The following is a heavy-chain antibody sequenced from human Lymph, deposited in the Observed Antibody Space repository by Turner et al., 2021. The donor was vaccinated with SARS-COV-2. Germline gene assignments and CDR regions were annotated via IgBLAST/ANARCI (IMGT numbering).Heavy chain of an antibody. D-gene: IGHD4-17*01. Sequence: EVQLVESGGGLVKPGWSLRRSCAASAFTFSTYSMNWVRKAPGKGLEWISSISSSSSYIYYADSVKGRFTISRDDAKNSLYLQMNSLRAEDTAVYYCARDIPTTADYFDYWGQGTLVTVSS. CDR2: ISSSSSYI. V-gene: IGHV3-21*01. CDR1: AFTFSTYS. CDR3: ARDIPTTADYFDY. J-gene: IGHJ4*02.